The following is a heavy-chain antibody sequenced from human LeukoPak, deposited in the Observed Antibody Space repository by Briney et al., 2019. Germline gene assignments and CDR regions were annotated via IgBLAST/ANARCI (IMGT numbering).Heavy chain of an antibody. V-gene: IGHV3-66*02. CDR3: ARVRTGYDSSRYPIDY. CDR2: IYSDGST. Sequence: GGSLRLSCAASGFTVSSNYMSWVRQAPGKGLEWVSVIYSDGSTYYADSVKGRFTISRDNSKNTLYLQMNSLRAEDTAVYYCARVRTGYDSSRYPIDYWGQGTLVTVSS. D-gene: IGHD3-22*01. CDR1: GFTVSSNY. J-gene: IGHJ4*02.